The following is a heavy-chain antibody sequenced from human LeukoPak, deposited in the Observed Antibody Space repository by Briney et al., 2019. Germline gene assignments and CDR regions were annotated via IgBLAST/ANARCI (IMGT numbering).Heavy chain of an antibody. D-gene: IGHD4-11*01. CDR2: IKQDGSEK. J-gene: IGHJ6*03. V-gene: IGHV3-7*01. CDR3: ARRGLTVTPAYYYYYYMDV. Sequence: GGSLRLSCAASGFTFSSYWMSWVRQAPGKGLEWVANIKQDGSEKYYVDSVKGRFTISRGNAKNSLYLQMNSLRAEDTAVYYCARRGLTVTPAYYYYYYMDVWGKGTTVTVSS. CDR1: GFTFSSYW.